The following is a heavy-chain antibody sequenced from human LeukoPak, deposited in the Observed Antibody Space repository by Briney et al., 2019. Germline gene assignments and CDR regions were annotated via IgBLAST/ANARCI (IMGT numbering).Heavy chain of an antibody. CDR3: ARDRSLDY. Sequence: GGSLRLSCAASGFTFSSYTMHWVRQAPGKGLEWVAVISYDGSNKYYADSVKGRFTISRDNSKNTLYLQMNSLRAEDTAVYYCARDRSLDYWGQGTLVTVSS. J-gene: IGHJ4*02. CDR1: GFTFSSYT. V-gene: IGHV3-30*01. CDR2: ISYDGSNK.